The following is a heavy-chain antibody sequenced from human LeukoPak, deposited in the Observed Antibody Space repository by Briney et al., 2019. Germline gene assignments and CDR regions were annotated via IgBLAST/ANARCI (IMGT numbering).Heavy chain of an antibody. Sequence: SETLSLTCAVYGGSFSGYYWSWIRQPPGKGLEWIGEINHSGSTNYNPSLKSRVTISVDTSKNQFSLKLSSVTAADTAVYYCARLYSSGWYRTPYYYYYMDVWGKGTTVTVSS. CDR1: GGSFSGYY. CDR2: INHSGST. V-gene: IGHV4-34*01. J-gene: IGHJ6*03. D-gene: IGHD6-19*01. CDR3: ARLYSSGWYRTPYYYYYMDV.